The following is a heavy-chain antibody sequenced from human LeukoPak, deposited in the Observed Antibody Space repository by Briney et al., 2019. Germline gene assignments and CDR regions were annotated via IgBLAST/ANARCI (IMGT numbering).Heavy chain of an antibody. J-gene: IGHJ6*03. V-gene: IGHV4-59*11. CDR1: GGSISSHY. Sequence: SETLSLTCTVAGGSISSHYWSWIRQPPGKGLEWIGYIYYSGSTNYNPSLKSRVTISVDTSKNQFSLKLSCVTVADTAVYYCARDQRNAAAGGYYYMDVWGKGTTVTVSS. CDR2: IYYSGST. D-gene: IGHD6-13*01. CDR3: ARDQRNAAAGGYYYMDV.